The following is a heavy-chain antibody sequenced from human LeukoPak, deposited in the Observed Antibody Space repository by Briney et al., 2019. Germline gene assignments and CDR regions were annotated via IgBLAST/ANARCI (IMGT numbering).Heavy chain of an antibody. J-gene: IGHJ4*02. CDR3: ARDRAGADIVVVPAAIHFDY. D-gene: IGHD2-2*01. CDR2: ISSSSSYI. Sequence: GGSLRLSCAASGFTFSSYSMNWARQAPGKGLEWVSSISSSSSYIYYADSVKGRFTISRDNAKNSLYLQMNSLRAEDTAVYYCARDRAGADIVVVPAAIHFDYWGQGTLVTVSS. V-gene: IGHV3-21*01. CDR1: GFTFSSYS.